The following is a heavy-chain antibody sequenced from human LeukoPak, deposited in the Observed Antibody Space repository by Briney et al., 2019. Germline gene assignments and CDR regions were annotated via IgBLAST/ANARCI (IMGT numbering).Heavy chain of an antibody. CDR3: ARFDMTASFDY. CDR2: IYHSGST. V-gene: IGHV4-38-2*02. Sequence: SETLSLTCTVSGYSISSGYYWGWIRQPPGQGLEWIGSIYHSGSTYYNPSLKSRVTISVDTSKNQFSLKLSSVTAADTAVYYCARFDMTASFDYWGQGTLVTVSS. D-gene: IGHD2-15*01. J-gene: IGHJ4*02. CDR1: GYSISSGYY.